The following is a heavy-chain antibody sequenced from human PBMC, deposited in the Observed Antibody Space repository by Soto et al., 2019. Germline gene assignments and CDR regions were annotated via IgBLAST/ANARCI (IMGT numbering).Heavy chain of an antibody. D-gene: IGHD3-22*01. CDR3: AKARDSSGYSHMDY. CDR1: GFTFSSYA. V-gene: IGHV3-23*01. Sequence: EVQLLESGGGLVQPGGSLRLSCAASGFTFSSYAMSWVRQAPGKGLEWVSAISGSGGSTYYADSVKGRFTISRDNSKNQLYLQMNSLRAEDTAVYYCAKARDSSGYSHMDYWGQGTLVTASS. CDR2: ISGSGGST. J-gene: IGHJ4*02.